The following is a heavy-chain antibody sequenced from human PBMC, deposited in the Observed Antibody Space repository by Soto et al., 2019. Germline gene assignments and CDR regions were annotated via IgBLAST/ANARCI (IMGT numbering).Heavy chain of an antibody. V-gene: IGHV4-30-4*01. CDR1: GGSISSGDYY. Sequence: SETLSLTCTVSGGSISSGDYYWSWIRQPPGKGLEWIGYIYYSGSTYYNPSLKSRVTISVDTSKNQFSLKLSSVTAADTAVYYCERIKRIHLLDPWGQGTLVTVSS. J-gene: IGHJ5*02. CDR2: IYYSGST. CDR3: ERIKRIHLLDP. D-gene: IGHD2-15*01.